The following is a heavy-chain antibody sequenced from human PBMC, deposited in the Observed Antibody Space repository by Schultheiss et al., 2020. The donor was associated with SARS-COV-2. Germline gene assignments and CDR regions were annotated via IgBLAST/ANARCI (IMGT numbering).Heavy chain of an antibody. Sequence: ASVKVSCKASGYTFTGYYMHWVRQAPGQGLEWMGWINPNSGGTNYAQKFQGRVTMTRDTSISTAYMELSRLRSEDTAVYYCARDGGSIAVALKVMDVWGQGTTVTVSS. J-gene: IGHJ6*02. CDR2: INPNSGGT. D-gene: IGHD6-19*01. V-gene: IGHV1-2*02. CDR1: GYTFTGYY. CDR3: ARDGGSIAVALKVMDV.